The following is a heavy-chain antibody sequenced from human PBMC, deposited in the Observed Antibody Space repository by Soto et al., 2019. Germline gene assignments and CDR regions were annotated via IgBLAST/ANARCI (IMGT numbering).Heavy chain of an antibody. Sequence: EVQLVESGGGLVQPGGSLRLSCAASGFTFSVDWMHWVRQAPGKGLVWVSRIDSDGSTTSYADSVKGRFTISRDNAKSTLYLQMNSLRPEDTAVYYCTRPGYSNYGPGVDVWGQGTTVTVSS. D-gene: IGHD4-4*01. CDR3: TRPGYSNYGPGVDV. CDR1: GFTFSVDW. CDR2: IDSDGSTT. V-gene: IGHV3-74*01. J-gene: IGHJ6*02.